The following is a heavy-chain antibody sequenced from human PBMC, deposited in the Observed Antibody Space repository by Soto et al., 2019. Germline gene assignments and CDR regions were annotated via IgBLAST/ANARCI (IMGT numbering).Heavy chain of an antibody. CDR3: ARHNVIFARWRGPDWFDP. V-gene: IGHV4-39*01. CDR1: GGSISSSIYY. Sequence: ASDTLSLTCTVSGGSISSSIYYWGWIRQPPGKGLDWIGSIYYSGSTYYNPSLKSRVTISVDTSKNQFSLKLSSVTAADTAVYYCARHNVIFARWRGPDWFDPWGQGTLVTVYS. J-gene: IGHJ5*02. CDR2: IYYSGST. D-gene: IGHD3-3*01.